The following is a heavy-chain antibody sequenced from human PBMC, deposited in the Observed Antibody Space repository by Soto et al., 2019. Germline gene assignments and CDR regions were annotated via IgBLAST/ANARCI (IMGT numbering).Heavy chain of an antibody. Sequence: GGSLRLSCAASGFTFSSYAMSWVRPAPGKGLEWVSAISGSGGSTYYADSVKGRFTISRDNSKNTLYLQMNSLRAEDTAVYYCAPADNSNYLSWFDPWGQGTLVTVSS. CDR3: APADNSNYLSWFDP. J-gene: IGHJ5*02. CDR2: ISGSGGST. CDR1: GFTFSSYA. D-gene: IGHD4-4*01. V-gene: IGHV3-23*01.